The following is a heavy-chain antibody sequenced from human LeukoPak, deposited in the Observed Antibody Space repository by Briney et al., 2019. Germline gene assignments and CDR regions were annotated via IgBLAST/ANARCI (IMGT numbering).Heavy chain of an antibody. J-gene: IGHJ4*02. CDR2: IKSKTDGGTT. CDR3: TTGIEYFDWLLMGGYYFDY. V-gene: IGHV3-15*01. Sequence: EGSLRLSCAASGFTFSNAWMSWVRQAPGKGLEWVGRIKSKTDGGTTDYAAPVKGRFTISRDDSKNTLYLQMNSLKTEDTAVYYCTTGIEYFDWLLMGGYYFDYWGQGTLVTVSS. D-gene: IGHD3-9*01. CDR1: GFTFSNAW.